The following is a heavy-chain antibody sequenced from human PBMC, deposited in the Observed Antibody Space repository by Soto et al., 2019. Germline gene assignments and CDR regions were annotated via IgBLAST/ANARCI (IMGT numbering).Heavy chain of an antibody. D-gene: IGHD1-26*01. CDR3: ARAGGSYPTRIDY. Sequence: ASVKVSCQASGGTFSSYAISWVRQAPGQGLEWMGGIIPIFGTANYAQKFQGRVTITADESTSTAYMELSSLRSEDTAVYYCARAGGSYPTRIDYWGQGTLVTVSS. CDR2: IIPIFGTA. V-gene: IGHV1-69*13. CDR1: GGTFSSYA. J-gene: IGHJ4*02.